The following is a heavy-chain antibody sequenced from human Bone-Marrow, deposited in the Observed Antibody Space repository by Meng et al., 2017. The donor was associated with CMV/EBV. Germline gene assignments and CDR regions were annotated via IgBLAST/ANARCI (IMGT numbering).Heavy chain of an antibody. J-gene: IGHJ6*02. CDR2: IYSGGST. V-gene: IGHV3-53*01. D-gene: IGHD3-22*01. CDR3: ASRQHSSGYYYRPYYYYGMDV. Sequence: GESLKISCAASGFSVSSNYMSWVRQAPGKGLEWVSIIYSGGSTYYADSVKGRFTISRDNSKNTLYLQMNSLRAEDTAVYYCASRQHSSGYYYRPYYYYGMDVWGQGTTVTVSS. CDR1: GFSVSSNY.